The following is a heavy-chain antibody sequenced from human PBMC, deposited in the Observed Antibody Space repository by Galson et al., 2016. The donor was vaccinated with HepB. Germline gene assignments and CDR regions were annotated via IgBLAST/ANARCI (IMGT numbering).Heavy chain of an antibody. CDR1: GGSISTYY. CDR3: VREIGAGSFDY. J-gene: IGHJ4*02. V-gene: IGHV4-59*12. CDR2: FLHSEIT. D-gene: IGHD2/OR15-2a*01. Sequence: SETLSLTCTVSGGSISTYYWSWVRQSPGKGLEWIANFLHSEITTYNPSLKSRVTISVDTSKNLFSLRLTSVTAADTAVYYCVREIGAGSFDYWGQGALVTVST.